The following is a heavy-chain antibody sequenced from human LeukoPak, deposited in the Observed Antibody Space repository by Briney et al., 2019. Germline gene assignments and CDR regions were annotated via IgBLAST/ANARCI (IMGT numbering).Heavy chain of an antibody. D-gene: IGHD7-27*01. J-gene: IGHJ4*02. V-gene: IGHV3-7*01. CDR1: GFSIRSSW. CDR3: ARDPAWGAIDY. Sequence: SGGSLRLSCAVSGFSIRSSWMSWVRQTPGKGLEWVADMNEDGSVTWYADSVKGRFTVSRDNAKNSVDLQMSSLRVEDTAVYYCARDPAWGAIDYWGQGTLVTVSS. CDR2: MNEDGSVT.